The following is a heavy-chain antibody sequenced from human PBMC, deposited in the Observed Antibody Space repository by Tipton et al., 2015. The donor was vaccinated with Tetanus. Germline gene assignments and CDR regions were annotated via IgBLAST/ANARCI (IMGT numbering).Heavy chain of an antibody. CDR1: GASMSSSSYY. CDR2: IYYSGSS. V-gene: IGHV4-39*07. CDR3: ARGGSYSYGPRGFDL. D-gene: IGHD5-18*01. J-gene: IGHJ2*01. Sequence: TLSLTCNVSGASMSSSSYYWDWIRQPPGKGLEWIGGIYYSGSSYYSPSFKSRVTISVDTPKNQFSLKLTSLTVADTAVYYCARGGSYSYGPRGFDLWGRGTLVTVSS.